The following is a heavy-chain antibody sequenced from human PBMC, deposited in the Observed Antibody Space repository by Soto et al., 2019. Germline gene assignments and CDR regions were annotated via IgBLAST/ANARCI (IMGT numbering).Heavy chain of an antibody. D-gene: IGHD2-21*01. CDR3: ARGHSIFYGMDV. Sequence: QVQLVESGGGLVKPGGSLRLSCAASGFTFSNYYMNWIRQAPGKGLEWVSYISSSGTTIYYADSVKGRFTISRDNAKNSLFLQMNSLRAEDTALYYCARGHSIFYGMDVWGQGTTVTVSS. J-gene: IGHJ6*02. V-gene: IGHV3-11*04. CDR1: GFTFSNYY. CDR2: ISSSGTTI.